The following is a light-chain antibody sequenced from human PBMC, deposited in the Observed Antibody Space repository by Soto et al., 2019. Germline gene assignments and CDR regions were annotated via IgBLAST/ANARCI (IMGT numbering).Light chain of an antibody. J-gene: IGLJ3*02. CDR2: EVS. Sequence: QSVLTQPPSASGSPGQSVAISCTGTSSDVCGYNYVSWYQQHPGKAPKLMIYEVSKRPSGVPDRFSGSKSGNTASLTVSGLQAEDEAHYYCSSYAGSRVFGGGTKLTVL. CDR1: SSDVCGYNY. CDR3: SSYAGSRV. V-gene: IGLV2-8*01.